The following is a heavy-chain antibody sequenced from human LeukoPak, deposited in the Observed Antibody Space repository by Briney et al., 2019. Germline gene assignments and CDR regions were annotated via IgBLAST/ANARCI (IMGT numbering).Heavy chain of an antibody. CDR2: ISYDGSNK. V-gene: IGHV3-30-3*01. CDR1: GFTFSSYA. D-gene: IGHD2-2*02. CDR3: ARVEVGYCSITSCYKGVFDY. Sequence: GRSLRLSCAASGFTFSSYAMHWVRQAPGKGLEWVAVISYDGSNKYYADSVKGRFTISRDNSKNTLYLQMNSLRAEDTAVYYCARVEVGYCSITSCYKGVFDYWGQGTLVTVSS. J-gene: IGHJ4*02.